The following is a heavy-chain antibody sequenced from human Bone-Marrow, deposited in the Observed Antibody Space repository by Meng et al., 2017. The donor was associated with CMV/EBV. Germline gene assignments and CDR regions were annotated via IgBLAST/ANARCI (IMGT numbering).Heavy chain of an antibody. CDR1: GFTFSSYW. CDR3: ARLNSGYSYEFDY. CDR2: IKQDGSEK. V-gene: IGHV3-7*01. D-gene: IGHD5-18*01. J-gene: IGHJ4*02. Sequence: ESLKISCAASGFTFSSYWMSWVRQAPGKGLEWVANIKQDGSEKCYVDSVKGRFTISRDNAKNSLYLQMNSLRAEDTAVYYCARLNSGYSYEFDYWGQGTLVTVSS.